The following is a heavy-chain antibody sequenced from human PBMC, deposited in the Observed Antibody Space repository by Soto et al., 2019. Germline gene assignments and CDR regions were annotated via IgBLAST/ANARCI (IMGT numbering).Heavy chain of an antibody. J-gene: IGHJ4*02. CDR2: ISGSGGTT. D-gene: IGHD3-22*01. V-gene: IGHV3-23*01. CDR1: GFTFNNHA. Sequence: VQLLESGGGLVQPGGSLRLSCAASGFTFNNHAMSWVRRAPGKGLEWVSAISGSGGTTYYADSLKGRITISRDTSKNTLYLQMNSLRAEDTAVYYCASGYYDSSGLRWGQGTLVTVSS. CDR3: ASGYYDSSGLR.